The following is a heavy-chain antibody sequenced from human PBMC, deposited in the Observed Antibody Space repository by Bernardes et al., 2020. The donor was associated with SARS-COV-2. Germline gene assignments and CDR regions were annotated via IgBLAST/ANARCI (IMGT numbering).Heavy chain of an antibody. CDR1: GGSIRSYY. V-gene: IGHV4-59*01. J-gene: IGHJ4*02. Sequence: SETLSLTCTVSGGSIRSYYWSWIRQPPGKGLEWIGYIYYSGSTNYNPSLKSRVTISVDTSKNQFSLKLSSVTAADTAVYYCARGFDYWGQGTLVTVSS. CDR2: IYYSGST. CDR3: ARGFDY.